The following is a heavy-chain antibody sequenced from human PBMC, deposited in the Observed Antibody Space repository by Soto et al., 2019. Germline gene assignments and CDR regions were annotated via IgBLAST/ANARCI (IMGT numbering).Heavy chain of an antibody. V-gene: IGHV3-33*01. Sequence: QVQLVESGGGVVQPGRSLRLSCAASGFTFSSYGMHWVRQAPGKGLEWVAVIWYDGSNKYYADSVKGRFTISRDNSKNTLYLQMNSLRAEDTAVCYCARDVGELGYFDLWGRGTLVTVSS. CDR1: GFTFSSYG. CDR3: ARDVGELGYFDL. J-gene: IGHJ2*01. CDR2: IWYDGSNK.